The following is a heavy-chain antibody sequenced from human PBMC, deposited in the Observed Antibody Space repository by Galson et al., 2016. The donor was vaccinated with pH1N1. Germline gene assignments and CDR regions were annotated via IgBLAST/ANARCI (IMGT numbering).Heavy chain of an antibody. D-gene: IGHD3-16*01. CDR2: IKQDGSER. Sequence: SLRLSCAASGFGLSSYWMSWVRQAPGKGLEWVANIKQDGSERYYVDSVKGRSTISRDNVENSLYLEMNSLRAEDTAVYFCARDWGSWDCWGPGTLVTVSS. V-gene: IGHV3-7*01. J-gene: IGHJ4*02. CDR3: ARDWGSWDC. CDR1: GFGLSSYW.